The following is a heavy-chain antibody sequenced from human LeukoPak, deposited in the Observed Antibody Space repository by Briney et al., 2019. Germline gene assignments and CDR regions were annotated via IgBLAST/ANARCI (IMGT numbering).Heavy chain of an antibody. CDR3: ARSGTGDFQYYFDY. CDR1: GFTFSSYG. J-gene: IGHJ4*02. Sequence: GGSLRLSCAASGFTFSSYGMHWVRQAPGKGLEWEAVIWYDGSNKYYADSVKGRFTISRDNSKNTLYLQMNSLRAEDMAVYYCARSGTGDFQYYFDYWGQGTLVTVSS. D-gene: IGHD7-27*01. V-gene: IGHV3-33*01. CDR2: IWYDGSNK.